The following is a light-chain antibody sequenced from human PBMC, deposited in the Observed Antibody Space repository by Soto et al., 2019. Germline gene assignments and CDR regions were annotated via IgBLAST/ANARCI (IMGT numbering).Light chain of an antibody. V-gene: IGKV3-15*01. CDR3: QPYNNRPPFT. CDR2: GAS. Sequence: EIVMTQSPATLSVSPGERATLSCRASQSVSSNLAWYQQKPGQAPRLLIYGASTRATGIPARFSGSGSGTEFPLTISSLQSEDFSVYYCQPYNNRPPFTFRPGTKVDIK. CDR1: QSVSSN. J-gene: IGKJ3*01.